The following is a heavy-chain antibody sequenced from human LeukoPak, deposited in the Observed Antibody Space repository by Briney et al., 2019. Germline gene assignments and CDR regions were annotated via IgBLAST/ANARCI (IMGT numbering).Heavy chain of an antibody. CDR3: ARVGRYWSGYLDDAFDI. J-gene: IGHJ3*02. Sequence: GGSLRLSCGASGFTFSSYAMSWVRQVPGKGLEWVSAISGSGGGTYYADPVKGRFTISRDDAKNSLYLQMNSLRAEDTAVYYCARVGRYWSGYLDDAFDIWGQETMVTVSS. CDR2: ISGSGGGT. CDR1: GFTFSSYA. V-gene: IGHV3-23*01. D-gene: IGHD3-3*01.